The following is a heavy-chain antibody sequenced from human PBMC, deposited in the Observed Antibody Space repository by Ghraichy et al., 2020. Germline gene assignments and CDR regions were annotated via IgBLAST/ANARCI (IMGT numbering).Heavy chain of an antibody. J-gene: IGHJ4*02. V-gene: IGHV1-2*02. Sequence: ASVKVSCKASGYTFTGSYMHWVRQAPGQGLEWMGWIDPDSGDTKYAQKLQGRVTVTRDTSMATTYLDLSRLRSDDTAVYYCARRLGDCGDDCYGYFGYWGQGTLVTVSS. CDR3: ARRLGDCGDDCYGYFGY. CDR1: GYTFTGSY. D-gene: IGHD2-21*02. CDR2: IDPDSGDT.